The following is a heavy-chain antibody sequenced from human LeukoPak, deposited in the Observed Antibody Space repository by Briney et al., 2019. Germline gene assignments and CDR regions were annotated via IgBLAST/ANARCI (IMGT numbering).Heavy chain of an antibody. J-gene: IGHJ4*02. V-gene: IGHV1-2*02. Sequence: GASVKVSCKASGYSFTDKYMHWVRQAPGQGLEWMGWINPNSGGTNYAQKFQGRVTMTTDTSMSTAYMELHVLTSDDRAVYYCSRVRGRLRYDGSGYLFDYWGQGTLVTVSS. D-gene: IGHD3-22*01. CDR3: SRVRGRLRYDGSGYLFDY. CDR2: INPNSGGT. CDR1: GYSFTDKY.